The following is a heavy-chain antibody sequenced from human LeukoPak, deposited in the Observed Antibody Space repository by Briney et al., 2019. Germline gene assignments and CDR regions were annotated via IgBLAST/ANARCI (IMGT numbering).Heavy chain of an antibody. CDR2: IYYSGST. J-gene: IGHJ4*02. CDR3: ARVSPEYGKDY. V-gene: IGHV4-39*07. CDR1: GGSISSSSYY. Sequence: PSETLSLTCTVSGGSISSSSYYWGWIRQPPGKGLEWIGSIYYSGSTYYNPSLKSRVTISVDTSKNQFSLKLSSVTAADTAVYYCARVSPEYGKDYWGQGTLVTVSS. D-gene: IGHD4-17*01.